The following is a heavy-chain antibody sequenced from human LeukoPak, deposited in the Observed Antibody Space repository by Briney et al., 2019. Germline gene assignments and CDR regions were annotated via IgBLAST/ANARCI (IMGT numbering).Heavy chain of an antibody. J-gene: IGHJ6*02. D-gene: IGHD2-2*02. CDR1: GGSLSSGGYY. CDR2: IYYSGST. V-gene: IGHV4-31*03. Sequence: SETLSLTCTVSGGSLSSGGYYWSWIRQHPGKGLEWIGYIYYSGSTYYNPSLKSRVTISVDTSKNQFSLKLSSVTAADTAVYYCARTYCSSTSCYTYYGMDVWGQGTTVTVSS. CDR3: ARTYCSSTSCYTYYGMDV.